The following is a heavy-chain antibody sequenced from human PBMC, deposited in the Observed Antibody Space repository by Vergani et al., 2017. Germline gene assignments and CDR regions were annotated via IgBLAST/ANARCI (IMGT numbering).Heavy chain of an antibody. V-gene: IGHV3-21*01. CDR3: ARAANWNYCGSGYYMDC. J-gene: IGHJ6*03. CDR2: ITSSGSYG. CDR1: AFTFSSSS. D-gene: IGHD1-7*01. Sequence: EVQLVESGGGLVKPGGSLRLSCAASAFTFSSSSMNWVRQAPGKGMEWVSSITSSGSYGYYADSVKGRFTISRDNAKNSLYLQMNSLRAEDTAVYYSARAANWNYCGSGYYMDCWGRGTTVIVSS.